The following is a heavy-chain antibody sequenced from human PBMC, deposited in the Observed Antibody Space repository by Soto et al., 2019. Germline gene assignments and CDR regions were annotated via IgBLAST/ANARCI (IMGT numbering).Heavy chain of an antibody. J-gene: IGHJ4*02. CDR3: GRESSYTSY. V-gene: IGHV3-7*03. CDR2: IKQDGSEK. CDR1: GFTCSSYW. D-gene: IGHD3-16*02. Sequence: GGSLRLCCAASGFTCSSYWMSWVRQAPGKGLEWVANIKQDGSEKYYVDSVKGRFTISRDNAKNSLYLQMDSLRAEDTAVYYCGRESSYTSYWCQGPLVTGS.